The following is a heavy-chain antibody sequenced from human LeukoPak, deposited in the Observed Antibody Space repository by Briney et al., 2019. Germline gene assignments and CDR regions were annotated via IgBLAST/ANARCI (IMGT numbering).Heavy chain of an antibody. D-gene: IGHD5-12*01. CDR2: INPNSGGT. Sequence: ASVTVSCKASGYTFTGYYMHWVRQAPGQGLEWMGWINPNSGGTNYAQKFQGRVTMTRDTSIGTAYMELSRLRSDDTAVYYCATSGYDSGGYWGQGTLVTVSS. J-gene: IGHJ4*02. V-gene: IGHV1-2*02. CDR3: ATSGYDSGGY. CDR1: GYTFTGYY.